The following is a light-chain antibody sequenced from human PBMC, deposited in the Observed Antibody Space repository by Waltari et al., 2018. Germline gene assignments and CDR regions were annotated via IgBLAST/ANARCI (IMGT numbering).Light chain of an antibody. CDR2: GAS. CDR1: RSISIN. Sequence: EVVMTQSTATLSVSPGGSATLTCRASRSISINLVWYQQRPGQAPRLLIYGASTRATDIPARFSGSGSGTEFTLTISSLQSEDAAVYYCQQFNDWPRTFGQGTKVEVK. J-gene: IGKJ1*01. CDR3: QQFNDWPRT. V-gene: IGKV3-15*01.